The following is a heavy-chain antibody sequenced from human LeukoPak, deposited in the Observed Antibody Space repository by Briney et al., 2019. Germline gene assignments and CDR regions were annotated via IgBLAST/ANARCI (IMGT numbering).Heavy chain of an antibody. CDR3: ARVWYYYDSSGYYYPLLDY. J-gene: IGHJ4*02. D-gene: IGHD3-22*01. CDR2: ISSSSSYI. Sequence: GGSLRLXCAASGFTFSSYSMNWVRQAPGKGLEWVSSISSSSSYIYYADSVKGRFTISRDNAKNSLYLQMNSLRAEDTAVYYCARVWYYYDSSGYYYPLLDYWGQGTLVTVSS. V-gene: IGHV3-21*01. CDR1: GFTFSSYS.